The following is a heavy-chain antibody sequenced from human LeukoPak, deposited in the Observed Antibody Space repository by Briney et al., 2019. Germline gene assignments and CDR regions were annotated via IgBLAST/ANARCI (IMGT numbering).Heavy chain of an antibody. Sequence: PSETLSLTCAVYGGSFSGYYWSWIRQPPGKGLEWIGEINHSGSTNYNPSLKSRVTISVDTSKNQFSLKLSSVTAADTAVYYCARGRYSYGNWGQGTTVTVSS. D-gene: IGHD5-18*01. J-gene: IGHJ6*02. V-gene: IGHV4-34*01. CDR1: GGSFSGYY. CDR3: ARGRYSYGN. CDR2: INHSGST.